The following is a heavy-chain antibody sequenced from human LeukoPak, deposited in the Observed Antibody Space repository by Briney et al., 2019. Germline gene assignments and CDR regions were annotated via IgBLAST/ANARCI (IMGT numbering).Heavy chain of an antibody. Sequence: GGSLRLSCAASGFTFSRSSMNWVRQAPGKGLEWVSSISSSSSYIYYADSVKGRFTISRDNAKNSLYLQMNSLRAEDTALYYCARDGDTVLTRGYYYYMDVWGKGTTVTVSS. CDR2: ISSSSSYI. CDR1: GFTFSRSS. V-gene: IGHV3-21*01. CDR3: ARDGDTVLTRGYYYYMDV. D-gene: IGHD4-23*01. J-gene: IGHJ6*03.